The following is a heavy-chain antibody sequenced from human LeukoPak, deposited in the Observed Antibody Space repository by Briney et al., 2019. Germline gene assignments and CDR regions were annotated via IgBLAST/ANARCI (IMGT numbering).Heavy chain of an antibody. CDR1: GGSISSYC. CDR2: IYYSGST. CDR3: ARGEDTTMVPNY. V-gene: IGHV4-59*01. D-gene: IGHD5-18*01. Sequence: SETLFLTYTVSGGSISSYCWSWIRQPPGKGLEWIGYIYYSGSTNYNPSLKSRVTISVDTSKNQFSLKLSSVTAADTAVYYCARGEDTTMVPNYWGQGTLVTVSS. J-gene: IGHJ4*02.